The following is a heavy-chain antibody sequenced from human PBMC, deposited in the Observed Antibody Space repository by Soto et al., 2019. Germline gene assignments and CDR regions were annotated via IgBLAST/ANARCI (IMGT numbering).Heavy chain of an antibody. D-gene: IGHD1-1*01. CDR1: GYSFNTYA. V-gene: IGHV1-3*04. J-gene: IGHJ5*02. Sequence: QVQLVQSGAEVKKPGASVRVSCHASGYSFNTYAIHWVRQAPGQGLEWMGWINTANGNTEYSQKFQGRVTFTRDTSATTAYMDLSSLRSEDTATYYCARRYKSAGWFDPWGQGTLVTVSS. CDR2: INTANGNT. CDR3: ARRYKSAGWFDP.